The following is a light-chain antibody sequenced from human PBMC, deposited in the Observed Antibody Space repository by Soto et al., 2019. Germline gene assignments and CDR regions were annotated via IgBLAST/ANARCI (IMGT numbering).Light chain of an antibody. CDR3: MQALQSLT. V-gene: IGKV2-28*01. Sequence: IVLTQSPLTLPVTPGEPASISCRSIQXLLYNNTYNYLDWYVQKPGQSPQLLIYFGSNRAPGVPDRFSGSGSGTDFTLKINRVEAEDVGTYYCMQALQSLTFGQGTRLEI. CDR1: QXLLYNNTYNY. J-gene: IGKJ5*01. CDR2: FGS.